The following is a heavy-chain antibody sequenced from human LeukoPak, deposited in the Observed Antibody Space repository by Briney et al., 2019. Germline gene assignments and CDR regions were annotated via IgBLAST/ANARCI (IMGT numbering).Heavy chain of an antibody. J-gene: IGHJ4*02. Sequence: SQTLSLTCTVSGGSISSGGYYWSWIRQPPGKGLEWIGYIYYSGSTNYNPSLKSRVTISVDTSKNQFSLKLSSVTAADTAVYYCARDSSGATDYWGQGTLVTVSS. CDR3: ARDSSGATDY. D-gene: IGHD1-26*01. V-gene: IGHV4-61*08. CDR2: IYYSGST. CDR1: GGSISSGGYY.